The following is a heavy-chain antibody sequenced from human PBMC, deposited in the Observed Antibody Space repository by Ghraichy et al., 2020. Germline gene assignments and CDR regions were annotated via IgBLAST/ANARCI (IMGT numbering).Heavy chain of an antibody. Sequence: ASVKVSCKASGYTFTSYDINWVRQATGQGLEWMGWMNPNSGNAGYAEKFQGRVVMTRNTSINTAYMELSSLRSEDTAVYYCARHTGSIPGDYWGQGTLVTVSS. V-gene: IGHV1-8*02. CDR3: ARHTGSIPGDY. J-gene: IGHJ4*02. D-gene: IGHD1-26*01. CDR2: MNPNSGNA. CDR1: GYTFTSYD.